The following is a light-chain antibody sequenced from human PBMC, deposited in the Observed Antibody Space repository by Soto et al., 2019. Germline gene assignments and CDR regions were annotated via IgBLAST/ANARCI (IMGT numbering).Light chain of an antibody. CDR3: VSYTSSTTYV. J-gene: IGLJ1*01. V-gene: IGLV2-14*03. CDR1: SSDVGGSNF. CDR2: DVA. Sequence: QSVLTQAASVSGSPGQSITISCTGTSSDVGGSNFVSWYQQHPGKPPKLIIYDVANRPSGVSNRFSGSKSGSTASLIISRLQTEDEADYYCVSYTSSTTYVFGTGTKLTVL.